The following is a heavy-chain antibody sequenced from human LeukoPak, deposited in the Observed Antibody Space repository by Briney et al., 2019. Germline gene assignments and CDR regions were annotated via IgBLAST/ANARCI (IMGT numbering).Heavy chain of an antibody. V-gene: IGHV4-30-4*01. CDR3: ASVDYYGSGSSYAFDI. Sequence: SQTLSLTCTVSGCSLSRGDYYWIWIRQPPGKGLEWIVYIYYSGSTYYNPSLKSRVTITVDTSKTQFSLKLSSVTAADTAVYYCASVDYYGSGSSYAFDIWGQGTMVTVSS. J-gene: IGHJ3*02. CDR1: GCSLSRGDYY. CDR2: IYYSGST. D-gene: IGHD3-10*01.